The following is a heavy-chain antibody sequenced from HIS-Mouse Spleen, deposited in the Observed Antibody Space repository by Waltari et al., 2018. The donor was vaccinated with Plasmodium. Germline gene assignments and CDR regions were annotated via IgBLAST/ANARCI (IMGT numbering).Heavy chain of an antibody. Sequence: EVQLVESGGGLVQPGGSLRISCAASGFTLSSYWMSWVRQAPGKGLEWVANIKQDGSEKYYVDSVKGRFTISRDNAKNSLYLQMNSLRAEDTAVYYCASSWYWYFDLWGRGTLVTVSS. CDR2: IKQDGSEK. D-gene: IGHD6-13*01. J-gene: IGHJ2*01. V-gene: IGHV3-7*01. CDR1: GFTLSSYW. CDR3: ASSWYWYFDL.